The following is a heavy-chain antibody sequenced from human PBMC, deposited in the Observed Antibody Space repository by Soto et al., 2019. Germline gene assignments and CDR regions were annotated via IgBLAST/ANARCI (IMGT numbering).Heavy chain of an antibody. CDR1: GFSLSTSGMC. CDR2: IDWDDDK. J-gene: IGHJ6*02. CDR3: ARTHNYYDSSGYTNYYYYGMDV. D-gene: IGHD3-22*01. V-gene: IGHV2-70*11. Sequence: ESGPTLVNPTQTLTLTCTFSGFSLSTSGMCVSWIRQPPGKALEWLARIDWDDDKYYSTSLKTRLTISKDTSKNQVVLTMTNMDPVDTATYYCARTHNYYDSSGYTNYYYYGMDVWGQGTTVTVSS.